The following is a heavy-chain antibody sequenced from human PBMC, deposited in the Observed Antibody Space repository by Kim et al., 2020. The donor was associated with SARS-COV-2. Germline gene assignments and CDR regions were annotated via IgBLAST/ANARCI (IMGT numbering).Heavy chain of an antibody. Sequence: GGSLRLSCAASGFTFSNAWMSWVRQAPGKGLEWVGRIKSKTDGGTTDYAAPVKGRFTISRDDSKNTLYLQMNSLKTEDTAVYYCTTELYYGSELDYWGQGTLVTVSS. CDR3: TTELYYGSELDY. J-gene: IGHJ4*02. CDR2: IKSKTDGGTT. CDR1: GFTFSNAW. V-gene: IGHV3-15*01. D-gene: IGHD3-10*01.